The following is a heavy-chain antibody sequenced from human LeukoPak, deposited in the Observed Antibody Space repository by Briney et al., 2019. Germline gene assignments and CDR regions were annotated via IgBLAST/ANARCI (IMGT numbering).Heavy chain of an antibody. Sequence: GGSLRLSCAASGFTFRSYSMTWVRQAPGKGLEWVSFISGMSSTIYYADSVKGRFTISRDNAKNSVYLQMNSLRDEDTAVYYCARDSSDAYNPEPGYWGQGTLVTVSS. CDR3: ARDSSDAYNPEPGY. V-gene: IGHV3-48*02. D-gene: IGHD5-24*01. J-gene: IGHJ4*02. CDR1: GFTFRSYS. CDR2: ISGMSSTI.